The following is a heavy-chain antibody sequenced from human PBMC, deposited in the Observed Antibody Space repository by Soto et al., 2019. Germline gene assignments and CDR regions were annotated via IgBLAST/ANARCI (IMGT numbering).Heavy chain of an antibody. V-gene: IGHV1-3*05. CDR2: INAGNGNT. Sequence: QVQHVQSGAEEKKPGASVKVSCTASGYTFTSYAMHWVRQAPGQRLEWMGWINAGNGNTKYSQKFQGRVTITRDTSASTAYMELSSLRSEDTAVYYCARSIVVVTALDYWGQGTLVTVSS. D-gene: IGHD2-21*02. CDR1: GYTFTSYA. J-gene: IGHJ4*02. CDR3: ARSIVVVTALDY.